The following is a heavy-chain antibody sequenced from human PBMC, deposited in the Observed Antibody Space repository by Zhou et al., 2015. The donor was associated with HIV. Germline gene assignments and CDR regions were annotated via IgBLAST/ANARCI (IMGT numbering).Heavy chain of an antibody. CDR3: AKAVTGTDWDLIT. CDR2: ISGYNGNT. CDR1: GYRFTMYG. J-gene: IGHJ4*02. V-gene: IGHV1-18*01. Sequence: QVQLVQSGPEVKKPGASVKVSCQASGYRFTMYGISWVRQAPGQGLQWMGWISGYNGNTYYAQEFQGRATMTRDTSTSTVYMTLSSLSSEDTAVYYCAKAVTGTDWDLITWGQGTLVTVS. D-gene: IGHD6-19*01.